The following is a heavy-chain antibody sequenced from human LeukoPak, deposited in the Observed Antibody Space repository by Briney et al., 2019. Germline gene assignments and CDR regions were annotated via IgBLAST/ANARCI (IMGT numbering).Heavy chain of an antibody. J-gene: IGHJ6*02. CDR3: ARDDGVLRFPLVDA. CDR1: GFTFSSYA. Sequence: GRSLRLSCAASGFTFSSYAMHWVRHAPGKGLEWVAVISYDGSNKYYADSVKGRLTISRDNSNNTLYLQINSLRAEDTAVYYCARDDGVLRFPLVDAWGQGTTVTVSS. V-gene: IGHV3-30-3*01. D-gene: IGHD3-3*01. CDR2: ISYDGSNK.